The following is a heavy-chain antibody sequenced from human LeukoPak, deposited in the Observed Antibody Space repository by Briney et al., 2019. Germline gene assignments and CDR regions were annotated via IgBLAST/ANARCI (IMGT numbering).Heavy chain of an antibody. D-gene: IGHD6-13*01. CDR3: ARVAYSSSWPYWFDP. Sequence: SETLSLTCTVSRASIISYYGSWIRQPAGKALEWIGRIYVTGSTTYNPSLESRVTMSLDTSKNHFSLKLRSVTAADTAVYYCARVAYSSSWPYWFDPWGQGTLVTVSS. V-gene: IGHV4-4*07. J-gene: IGHJ5*02. CDR1: RASIISYY. CDR2: IYVTGST.